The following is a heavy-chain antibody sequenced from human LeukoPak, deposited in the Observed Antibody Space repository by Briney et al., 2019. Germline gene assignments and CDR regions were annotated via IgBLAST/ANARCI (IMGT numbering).Heavy chain of an antibody. Sequence: SGPTLVNPTQTLTLTCTFSGFSLSTSGMCVSWIRQPPGKALESLARIDWDDGKYYSTSLKTRLTISKDTSKNQVVLTMTNMDPVDTATYYCARIARDYYDSSGPGPYYYYYMDVWGKGTTVTVSS. D-gene: IGHD3-22*01. J-gene: IGHJ6*03. CDR1: GFSLSTSGMC. CDR3: ARIARDYYDSSGPGPYYYYYMDV. CDR2: IDWDDGK. V-gene: IGHV2-70*11.